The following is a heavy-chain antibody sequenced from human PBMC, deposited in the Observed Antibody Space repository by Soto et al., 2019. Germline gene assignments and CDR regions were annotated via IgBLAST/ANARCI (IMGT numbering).Heavy chain of an antibody. CDR2: IYYSGST. Sequence: QVQLQESGPGLVKPSQTLSLTCTVSGGSISSGGYYWSWIRQHPGKGLEWLGYIYYSGSTYYNPSLKSRVTISVDTSKNEFSLKLSSVTGADTAVYYCARDITRGFRRWFDPWGQGTLVTVSS. D-gene: IGHD1-20*01. CDR1: GGSISSGGYY. CDR3: ARDITRGFRRWFDP. V-gene: IGHV4-31*03. J-gene: IGHJ5*02.